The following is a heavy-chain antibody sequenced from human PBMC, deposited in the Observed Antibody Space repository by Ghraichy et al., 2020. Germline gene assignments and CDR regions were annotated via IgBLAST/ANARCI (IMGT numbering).Heavy chain of an antibody. V-gene: IGHV4-61*09. D-gene: IGHD3-10*01. J-gene: IGHJ6*03. CDR1: GGSISSGNYY. CDR2: IYTRGGT. Sequence: SQTLSLTCTVSGGSISSGNYYWSWIRQPAGKGLEWIGHIYTRGGTSYNPSLKSRVTITADTSKNQFSLKVSSVTAAATAVYYCARGYYVSGSYPKYYYYYYMDVWGKGTAVTVSS. CDR3: ARGYYVSGSYPKYYYYYYMDV.